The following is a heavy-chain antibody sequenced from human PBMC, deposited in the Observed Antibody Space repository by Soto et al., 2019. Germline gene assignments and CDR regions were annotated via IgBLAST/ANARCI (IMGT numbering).Heavy chain of an antibody. J-gene: IGHJ4*02. CDR3: ARDDRLLWFGTIDY. V-gene: IGHV3-30-3*01. CDR1: GFTFSSYA. Sequence: QVQLVESGGGVVQPGRSLRLSCAASGFTFSSYAMHWVRQAPGKGLEWVAVISYDGSNKYYADSVKGRFTISRDNSKNTLYLQMNSLRAEDTAVYYCARDDRLLWFGTIDYWGQGTLVTVSS. CDR2: ISYDGSNK. D-gene: IGHD3-10*01.